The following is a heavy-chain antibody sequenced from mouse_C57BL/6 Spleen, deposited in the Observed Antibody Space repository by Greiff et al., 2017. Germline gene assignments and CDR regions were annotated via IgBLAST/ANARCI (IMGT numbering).Heavy chain of an antibody. J-gene: IGHJ2*01. D-gene: IGHD2-1*01. V-gene: IGHV5-6*01. CDR3: ARREGNLFDY. Sequence: VQLVESGGDLVKPGGSLKLSCAASGFTFSSYGMSWVRQTPDKRLEWVATISSGGSYTYYPDSVKGRFTISRDNAKNTLYLQMSSLKSEDTAMYYCARREGNLFDYWGQGTTLTVSS. CDR2: ISSGGSYT. CDR1: GFTFSSYG.